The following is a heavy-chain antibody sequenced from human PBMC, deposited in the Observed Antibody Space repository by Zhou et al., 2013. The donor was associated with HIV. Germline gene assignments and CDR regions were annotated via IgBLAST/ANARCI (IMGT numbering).Heavy chain of an antibody. J-gene: IGHJ4*02. CDR1: GGTFSSYA. D-gene: IGHD2-21*01. Sequence: QVQLVQSGAEVKKPGSSVKVSCKASGGTFSSYAINWVRQAPGQGLEWMGRIIPILGIANYAQKFQGRVTITADKSTSTAYMELSSLRSEDTAVYYCAGGVVVIVPPRYFDYWGQGTLVTVSS. CDR2: IIPILGIA. V-gene: IGHV1-69*04. CDR3: AGGVVVIVPPRYFDY.